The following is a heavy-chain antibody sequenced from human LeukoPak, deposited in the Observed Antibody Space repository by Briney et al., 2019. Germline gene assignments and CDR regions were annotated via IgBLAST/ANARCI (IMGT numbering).Heavy chain of an antibody. Sequence: GGSLRLSCAAPGFTFSDYYMSWIRQAPGKGLEWVSYISSSGSTIYYADSVKGRFTISRDNAKNSLYLQMDSLRAEDTAVYYCASCPYGDDDQLDYWGQGTLVTVSS. CDR2: ISSSGSTI. D-gene: IGHD4-17*01. V-gene: IGHV3-11*01. J-gene: IGHJ4*02. CDR1: GFTFSDYY. CDR3: ASCPYGDDDQLDY.